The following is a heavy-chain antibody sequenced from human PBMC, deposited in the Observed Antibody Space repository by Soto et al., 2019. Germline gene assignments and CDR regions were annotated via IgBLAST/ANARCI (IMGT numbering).Heavy chain of an antibody. J-gene: IGHJ4*02. V-gene: IGHV3-23*01. CDR1: GFSFTNFA. Sequence: GGSLRLSCAASGFSFTNFAMSWVRQAPGKGLEWVAGIGASGDITWYADSVKGRLSISRDNSKNTLYLQLNSLRFEDTAVYYCAKDDFTDRGDDYFDYWGPGTLVTV. D-gene: IGHD2-21*02. CDR2: IGASGDIT. CDR3: AKDDFTDRGDDYFDY.